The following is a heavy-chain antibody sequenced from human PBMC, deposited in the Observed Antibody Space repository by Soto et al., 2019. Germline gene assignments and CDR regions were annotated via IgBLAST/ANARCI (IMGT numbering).Heavy chain of an antibody. J-gene: IGHJ6*02. CDR3: ARSPVANVAYYYYGMDV. CDR1: GYTFTSYY. CDR2: INPSGGST. V-gene: IGHV1-46*01. D-gene: IGHD2-2*01. Sequence: ASVKVSCKASGYTFTSYYIHWVRQAPRQGLEWMGIINPSGGSTTYAQKFQGRVTMTRDTSTSTVYMELSSLRSEDTAVYYCARSPVANVAYYYYGMDVWGQGTTVTVSS.